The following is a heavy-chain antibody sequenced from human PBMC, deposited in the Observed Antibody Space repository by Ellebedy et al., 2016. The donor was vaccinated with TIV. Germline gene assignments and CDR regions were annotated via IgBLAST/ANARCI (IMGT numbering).Heavy chain of an antibody. CDR1: GGSISSSSYY. D-gene: IGHD3-10*01. V-gene: IGHV4-39*07. CDR3: ARVALGTMVRGVVDY. Sequence: SETLSLXXTVSGGSISSSSYYWSWIRQPPGKGLEWIGEINHSGSTNYNPSLKSRVTISVDTSKNQFSLKLSSVTAADTAVYYCARVALGTMVRGVVDYWGQGTLVTVSS. J-gene: IGHJ4*02. CDR2: INHSGST.